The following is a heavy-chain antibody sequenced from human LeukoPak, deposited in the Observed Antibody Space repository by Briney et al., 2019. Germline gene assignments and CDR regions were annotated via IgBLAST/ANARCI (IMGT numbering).Heavy chain of an antibody. CDR2: IYYSGST. J-gene: IGHJ4*02. CDR3: ARHLRPTFYFDY. CDR1: RGSISSGTYY. D-gene: IGHD2/OR15-2a*01. Sequence: TASETLSLTCTVSRGSISSGTYYWGWIRQPPGKGLEWIGSIYYSGSTYYNPSLKSRVAISVDTSKNQFSLKVSSLTAADTAIYYCARHLRPTFYFDYWGQGTLVTVSS. V-gene: IGHV4-39*01.